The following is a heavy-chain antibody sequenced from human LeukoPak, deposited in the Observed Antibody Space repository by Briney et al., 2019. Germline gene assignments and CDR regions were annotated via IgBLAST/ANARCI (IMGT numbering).Heavy chain of an antibody. J-gene: IGHJ4*02. V-gene: IGHV4-39*01. CDR1: GGSISSSSYY. CDR2: IYYSGNT. CDR3: ARQTGSGLFILP. Sequence: SEALSLNCTVSGGSISSSSYYWGWIRPPPGKGLEWIGSIYYSGNTYYNASLKSQVSISIDTSKNQFSLRLTSVTAADTAVYYCARQTGSGLFILPGGQGTLVTVSS. D-gene: IGHD3/OR15-3a*01.